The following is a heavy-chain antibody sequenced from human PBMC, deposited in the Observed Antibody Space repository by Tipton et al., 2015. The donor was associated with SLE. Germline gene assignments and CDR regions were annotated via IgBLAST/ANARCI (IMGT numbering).Heavy chain of an antibody. D-gene: IGHD2-15*01. V-gene: IGHV4-59*02. CDR2: IHYNRDT. CDR3: ARGSVVADDF. J-gene: IGHJ4*02. CDR1: GASVSSHY. Sequence: TLSLTCTVSGASVSSHYWNWIRQTPGKGLEWIGYIHYNRDTNYHPSLKSRVTISVDTSKIQLSLKLTSVTAADTAVYYCARGSVVADDFWGQGTLVTVSS.